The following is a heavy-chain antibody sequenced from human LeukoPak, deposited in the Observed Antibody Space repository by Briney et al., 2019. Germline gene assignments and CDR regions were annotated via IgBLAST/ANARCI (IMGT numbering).Heavy chain of an antibody. J-gene: IGHJ4*02. CDR2: IKQDGSEK. V-gene: IGHV3-7*05. D-gene: IGHD5-18*01. Sequence: GXSXRLSCAASGFTFSRYWMSWARQAPGKGLEWVANIKQDGSEKYYVDSVKGRFTISRDNAKNSLYLQVNSLRADDTAVYYCAREAYRDTSVDYWGQRTLVTVXS. CDR1: GFTFSRYW. CDR3: AREAYRDTSVDY.